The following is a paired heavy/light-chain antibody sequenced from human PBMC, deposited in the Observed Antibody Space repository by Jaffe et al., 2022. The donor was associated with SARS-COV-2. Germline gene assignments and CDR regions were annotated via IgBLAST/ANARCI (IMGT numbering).Heavy chain of an antibody. CDR3: ATGPSFYGSGSYVYYLDV. CDR1: GYTLTELS. J-gene: IGHJ6*03. D-gene: IGHD3-10*01. Sequence: QVQLVQSGAEVKKPGASVKVSCQVSGYTLTELSMHWVRQAPGKGLEWMGGVDPEHGDTIYAQNFRGRVTMTEDTSTDTAYMELSSLRSEDTAVYYCATGPSFYGSGSYVYYLDVWGKGTTVTVSS. CDR2: VDPEHGDT. V-gene: IGHV1-24*01.
Light chain of an antibody. V-gene: IGKV3-20*01. CDR1: QSVSSGD. Sequence: EIVLTQSPGTLSLSPGERATLSCRASQSVSSGDLAWYQQKPGQAPRLLIYGAYRRATGIPERFSGSGSGTDFTLTISRLEPEDFAVYYCQQYGTSPPYTFGQGTKLEIK. CDR3: QQYGTSPPYT. CDR2: GAY. J-gene: IGKJ2*01.